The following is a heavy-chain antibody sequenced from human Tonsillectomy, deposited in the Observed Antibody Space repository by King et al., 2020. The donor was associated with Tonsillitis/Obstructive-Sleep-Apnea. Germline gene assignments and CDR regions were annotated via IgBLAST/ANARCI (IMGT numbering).Heavy chain of an antibody. CDR3: ATRVTAIDY. Sequence: QLQESGPGLVKPSGTLSLTCAVSGGSISSSNGWCLGRQPPGKGLEWIGEIHHGGSTNYHPSLKSRVTISVDKSKNQFSLKLCSVTAADTAVYYCATRVTAIDYWGQGTLVTVSS. V-gene: IGHV4-4*02. D-gene: IGHD2-21*02. CDR1: GGSISSSNG. J-gene: IGHJ4*02. CDR2: IHHGGST.